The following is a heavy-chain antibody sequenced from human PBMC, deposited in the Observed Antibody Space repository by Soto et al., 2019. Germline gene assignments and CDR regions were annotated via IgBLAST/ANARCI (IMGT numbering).Heavy chain of an antibody. CDR3: ARVLYKWNDVLDY. J-gene: IGHJ4*02. Sequence: GGSLRLSCAASGFTFSSYWMHWVRQAPGKGLVWVSRIDSDGGSSSYEDSVKGRFTISRDNAKNTLYLQMNSLRVEDTAVYYCARVLYKWNDVLDYWGQGTLVTVSS. D-gene: IGHD1-20*01. CDR2: IDSDGGSS. V-gene: IGHV3-74*01. CDR1: GFTFSSYW.